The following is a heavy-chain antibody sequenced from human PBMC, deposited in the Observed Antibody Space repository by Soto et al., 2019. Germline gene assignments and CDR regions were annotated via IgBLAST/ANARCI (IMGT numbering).Heavy chain of an antibody. J-gene: IGHJ6*02. V-gene: IGHV1-18*04. CDR2: ISAYNGDT. D-gene: IGHD3-3*01. Sequence: GASVKVSCKASGYTFTSYGISWVRQAPGQGLEWMGWISAYNGDTNYAQKLQGRVTMTTDTSTSTAYMELRSLRSDDTAVYYCARSGFWSGSYYYYYGMDVWGQGTTVPVSS. CDR3: ARSGFWSGSYYYYYGMDV. CDR1: GYTFTSYG.